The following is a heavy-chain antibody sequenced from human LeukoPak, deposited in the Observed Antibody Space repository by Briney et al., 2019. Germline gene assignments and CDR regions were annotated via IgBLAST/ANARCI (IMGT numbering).Heavy chain of an antibody. Sequence: PGGSLRLSCAASGFTFSSYEMNWVRQAPGKWLEWVSYISSSGSTIYYADSVKGRFTISRDNAKNSLYLQMNSLRAEDTAVYYCARQDPENWFDPWGQGTLVTVSS. D-gene: IGHD1-14*01. V-gene: IGHV3-48*03. CDR2: ISSSGSTI. CDR1: GFTFSSYE. J-gene: IGHJ5*02. CDR3: ARQDPENWFDP.